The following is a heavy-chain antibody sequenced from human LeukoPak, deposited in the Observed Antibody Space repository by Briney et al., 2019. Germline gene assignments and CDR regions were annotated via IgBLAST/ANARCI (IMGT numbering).Heavy chain of an antibody. V-gene: IGHV4-28*01. D-gene: IGHD3-22*01. CDR2: MYHSGST. CDR1: DYSISSSNW. J-gene: IGHJ4*02. Sequence: SETLSLTCAVSDYSISSSNWWVWIRQPPGKGLEWIGCMYHSGSTSYNPSLKSRVSMSLDTTKNQFSLKLRSVTAVDTAIYYCARKKDSSGYFSWGQGILVTVSS. CDR3: ARKKDSSGYFS.